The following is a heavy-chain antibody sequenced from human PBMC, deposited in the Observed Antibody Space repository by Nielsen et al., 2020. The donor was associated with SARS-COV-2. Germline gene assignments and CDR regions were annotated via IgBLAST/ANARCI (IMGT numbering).Heavy chain of an antibody. CDR1: GYTFTSYY. J-gene: IGHJ4*02. CDR3: ARSDSSSWYGNDH. V-gene: IGHV1-46*01. Sequence: ASVKVSCKASGYTFTSYYIYWVRQAPVQGLEWMGIIIPSSGSTSYAQNFQGRVTMTRDTSTSTVYMELSSLRSEDTAMYYCARSDSSSWYGNDHWGQGTLVTVSS. CDR2: IIPSSGST. D-gene: IGHD6-13*01.